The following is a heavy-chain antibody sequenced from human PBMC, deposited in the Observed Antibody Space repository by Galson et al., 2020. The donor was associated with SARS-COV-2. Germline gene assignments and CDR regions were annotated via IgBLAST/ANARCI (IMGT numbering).Heavy chain of an antibody. D-gene: IGHD3-3*01. CDR2: IRSKAYGGTT. V-gene: IGHV3-49*03. Sequence: GGSLRLSCTASGFTFGDYAMSWFRQAPGKGLEWVGFIRSKAYGGTTEYAASVKGRFTISRDDSKSIAYLQMNSLKTEDTAVYYCTRNDFWSGYYLDYWGHGTLVTVSS. CDR1: GFTFGDYA. J-gene: IGHJ4*01. CDR3: TRNDFWSGYYLDY.